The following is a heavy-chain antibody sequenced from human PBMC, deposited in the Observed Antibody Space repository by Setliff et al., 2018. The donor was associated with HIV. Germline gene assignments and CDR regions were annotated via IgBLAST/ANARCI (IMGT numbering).Heavy chain of an antibody. CDR1: GGSISSSSYY. V-gene: IGHV4-61*03. CDR3: AKSLNYYYHYMDV. CDR2: IYYSGST. J-gene: IGHJ6*03. Sequence: SETLSLTCTVSGGSISSSSYYWGWIRQPPGKGLEWIGYIYYSGSTNYNPSLKSRVTISVDTSKNHFSLKLRSVTAADTAVYCCAKSLNYYYHYMDVWGKGTTVTVSS.